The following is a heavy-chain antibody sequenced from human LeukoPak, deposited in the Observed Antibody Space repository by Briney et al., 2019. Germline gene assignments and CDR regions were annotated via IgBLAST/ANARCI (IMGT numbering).Heavy chain of an antibody. CDR1: GFSLSTCGMC. D-gene: IGHD3-10*01. J-gene: IGHJ4*02. Sequence: SGPALVKPSQTLTFTCTYSGFSLSTCGMCVSWIRQPPGKALEWLARIDWDDDKYYSTYLKTRLTNSKESSKNQVVRTMNYREPVDTATYYGLRSGYYGSGIAVDYWGQGGLVTVSS. CDR3: LRSGYYGSGIAVDY. CDR2: IDWDDDK. V-gene: IGHV2-70*11.